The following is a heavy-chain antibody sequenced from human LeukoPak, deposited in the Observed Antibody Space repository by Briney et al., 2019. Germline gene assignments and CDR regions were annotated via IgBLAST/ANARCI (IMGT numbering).Heavy chain of an antibody. J-gene: IGHJ4*02. CDR2: ISSSSSYM. V-gene: IGHV3-21*01. CDR3: ARKKGVVPTTVTTTYLLFDY. D-gene: IGHD4-11*01. Sequence: GGSLRLSCAASGFTFSSYSMNWVRQAPGKGLEWVSSISSSSSYMYYADSVKGRFTISRDNAKNSLYLQMNSLRAEDTAVYYCARKKGVVPTTVTTTYLLFDYWGQGTLVTVSS. CDR1: GFTFSSYS.